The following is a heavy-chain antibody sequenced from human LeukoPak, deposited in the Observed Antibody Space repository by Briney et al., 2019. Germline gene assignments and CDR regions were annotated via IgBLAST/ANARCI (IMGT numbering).Heavy chain of an antibody. CDR1: GGSFSGYY. Sequence: SQTLSLTCTVYGGSFSGYYWSWIRQPPGKGLEWIGEINHSGSTNYNPSLKSRVTISVDTSKNQFSLKLSSVTAADTAVYYCARGLRRGYSGYGYPGYWGQGTLVTVSS. J-gene: IGHJ4*02. CDR3: ARGLRRGYSGYGYPGY. CDR2: INHSGST. D-gene: IGHD5-12*01. V-gene: IGHV4-34*01.